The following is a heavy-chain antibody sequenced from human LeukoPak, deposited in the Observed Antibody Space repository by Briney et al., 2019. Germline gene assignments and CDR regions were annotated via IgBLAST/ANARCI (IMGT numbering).Heavy chain of an antibody. V-gene: IGHV4-38-2*01. J-gene: IGHJ5*02. CDR2: ICHSGST. Sequence: SETLSLTCAVSGYSISSGYYWGWIRQPPGKGLEWIGSICHSGSTYYNPSLKSRVTISVDTSKNQFSLKLSSVTAADTAVYYCARRASGVDWFDPWGQGTLVTVSS. CDR1: GYSISSGYY. CDR3: ARRASGVDWFDP. D-gene: IGHD2-15*01.